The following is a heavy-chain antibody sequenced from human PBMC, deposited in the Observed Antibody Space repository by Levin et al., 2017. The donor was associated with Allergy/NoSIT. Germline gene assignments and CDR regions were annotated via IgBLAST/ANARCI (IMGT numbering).Heavy chain of an antibody. D-gene: IGHD2-2*01. J-gene: IGHJ4*02. CDR3: ARGRDYCESTTCFQSFDY. Sequence: ASVKVSCKVSGGTFSSHPISWVRQAPGQGLEWMGRIIPMHDITNYAQNFQGRVTLTADTSTSTASMELSSLRSEDTAVYYCARGRDYCESTTCFQSFDYWGLGTLVTVSS. V-gene: IGHV1-69*02. CDR1: GGTFSSHP. CDR2: IIPMHDIT.